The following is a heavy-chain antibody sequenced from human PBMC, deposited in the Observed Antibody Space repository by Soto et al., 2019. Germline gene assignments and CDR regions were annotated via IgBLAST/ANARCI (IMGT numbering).Heavy chain of an antibody. CDR3: ARGKDRDTVTTFDY. CDR2: IHGSGGST. D-gene: IGHD4-17*01. J-gene: IGHJ4*02. V-gene: IGHV3-23*01. Sequence: EVQLLESGGGLQRGGGSLRLSCAASGFTFSSYAMTWVRQAPGKGLGWVSVIHGSGGSTYYADSVKGRFTISRDNSKNTVDLQMSSLRAGDTAVYYCARGKDRDTVTTFDYWGQGTLVTVSS. CDR1: GFTFSSYA.